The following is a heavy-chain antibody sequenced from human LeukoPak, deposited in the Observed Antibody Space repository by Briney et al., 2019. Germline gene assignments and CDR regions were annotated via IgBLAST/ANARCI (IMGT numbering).Heavy chain of an antibody. Sequence: SETLSLTGAVFGGSFSGYYWSWIPKPPGKRLNWIGEINHSGSTNYNPSLKSRVTISIDTSKNQFSLKLSSVTAADTAVYYCATSYGPLDYWGQGTLVTVSS. V-gene: IGHV4-34*01. CDR2: INHSGST. CDR3: ATSYGPLDY. CDR1: GGSFSGYY. D-gene: IGHD1-26*01. J-gene: IGHJ4*02.